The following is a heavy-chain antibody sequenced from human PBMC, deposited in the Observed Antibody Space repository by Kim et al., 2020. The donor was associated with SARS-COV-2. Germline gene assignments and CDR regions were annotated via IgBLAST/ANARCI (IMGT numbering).Heavy chain of an antibody. D-gene: IGHD2-15*01. Sequence: GGSLRLSCTASGFTFANFAMNWVRQAPGTGLEWVSSIRPTAGPTHYPHSVQGRLTASRDNPMNTLSLQLTTLGPDDAAASHCAKTPAPYWH. CDR2: IRPTAGPT. V-gene: IGHV3-23*01. J-gene: IGHJ2*01. CDR1: GFTFANFA. CDR3: AKTPAPYWH.